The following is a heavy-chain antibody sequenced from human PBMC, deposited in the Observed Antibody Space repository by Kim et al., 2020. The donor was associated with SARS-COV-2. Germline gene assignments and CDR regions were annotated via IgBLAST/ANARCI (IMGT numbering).Heavy chain of an antibody. D-gene: IGHD3-22*01. CDR2: ISGAGGST. CDR1: GFTFSTYA. J-gene: IGHJ4*02. V-gene: IGHV3-23*01. CDR3: AKDRGYYYDRSGYYYFDY. Sequence: GGSLRLSCAASGFTFSTYAMSWVRQAPGKGLEWISGISGAGGSTYYADSVQGRFTISRDSSTNTLFLQMNSLRAEDTALYYCAKDRGYYYDRSGYYYFDYWGQGTLVTVSS.